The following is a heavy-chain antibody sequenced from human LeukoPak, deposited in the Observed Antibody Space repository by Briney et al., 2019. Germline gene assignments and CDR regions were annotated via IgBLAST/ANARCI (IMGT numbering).Heavy chain of an antibody. D-gene: IGHD6-19*01. V-gene: IGHV3-48*04. CDR1: GFTFSDYS. Sequence: QTGGSLRLSCEASGFTFSDYSMNWVRQAPGEGLEWLSYITSTSDTIYYADSVKGRYTISRDNAKNSLYLQMNSLRAEDTAVYYCARDSSGWSRIDAFDIWGQGTMVTVSS. CDR2: ITSTSDTI. CDR3: ARDSSGWSRIDAFDI. J-gene: IGHJ3*02.